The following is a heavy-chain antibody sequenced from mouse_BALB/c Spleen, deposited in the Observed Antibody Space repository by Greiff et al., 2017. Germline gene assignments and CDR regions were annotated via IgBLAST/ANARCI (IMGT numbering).Heavy chain of an antibody. CDR2: ISSGGST. CDR3: ARGGYYYGYVYAMDY. Sequence: EVQVVESGGGLVKPGGSLKLSCAASGFTFSSYAMSWVRQTPEKRLEWVASISSGGSTYYPDSVKGRFTISRDNARNILYLQMSSLRSEDTAMYYCARGGYYYGYVYAMDYWGQGTSVTVSS. J-gene: IGHJ4*01. CDR1: GFTFSSYA. V-gene: IGHV5-6-5*01. D-gene: IGHD1-2*01.